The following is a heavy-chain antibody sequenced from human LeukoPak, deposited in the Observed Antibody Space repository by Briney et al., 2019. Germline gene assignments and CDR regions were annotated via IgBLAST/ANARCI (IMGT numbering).Heavy chain of an antibody. V-gene: IGHV1-18*01. CDR1: GYTFTSYG. J-gene: IGHJ5*02. D-gene: IGHD6-13*01. CDR3: ARDQISEQQLVFTAVNWFDP. Sequence: GASVKVSCKASGYTFTSYGISWVRQAPGQGLEWMGWISAYNGNTNYAQKLQGRVTMTTDTSTSTAYMELRSLRSDDTAVYYCARDQISEQQLVFTAVNWFDPWGQGTLVTVSS. CDR2: ISAYNGNT.